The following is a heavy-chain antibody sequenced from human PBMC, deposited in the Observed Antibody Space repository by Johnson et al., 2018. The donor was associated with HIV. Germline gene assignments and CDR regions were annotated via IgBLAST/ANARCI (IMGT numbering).Heavy chain of an antibody. Sequence: VQLVESGGGVVQPGGSLRLSCAASGFTFDDYGMSWVRQVPGKGLEWVSGIDWNGGRQGYADSVKGRFTISRDNAKNSLYLQMNSLRAEDTAWNYCARDTTMIVVSDAFDIWGQGTMVTVSS. D-gene: IGHD3-22*01. J-gene: IGHJ3*02. V-gene: IGHV3-20*04. CDR2: IDWNGGRQ. CDR1: GFTFDDYG. CDR3: ARDTTMIVVSDAFDI.